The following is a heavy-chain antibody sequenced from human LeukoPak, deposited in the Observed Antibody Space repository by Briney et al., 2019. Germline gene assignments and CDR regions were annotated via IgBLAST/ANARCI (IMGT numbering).Heavy chain of an antibody. CDR3: ARESKRYCSSTSCNDY. J-gene: IGHJ4*02. V-gene: IGHV1-69*13. Sequence: ASVKVSCKASGGTFSSYAISWVRQAPGQGLEWMGGIIPIFGTANYAQKFQGRVTITADESTSTAYIELSSLRSEDTAVYYCARESKRYCSSTSCNDYWGQGTLVTVSS. D-gene: IGHD2-2*01. CDR1: GGTFSSYA. CDR2: IIPIFGTA.